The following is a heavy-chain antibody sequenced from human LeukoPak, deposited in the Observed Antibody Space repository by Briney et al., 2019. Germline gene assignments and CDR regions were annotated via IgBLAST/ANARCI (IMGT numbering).Heavy chain of an antibody. CDR3: ARDTSYSSSWYYYYYYMDV. J-gene: IGHJ6*03. Sequence: GGSLRLSCAASGFTFSSYSMNWVRQAPGKGLEWVSSISSSSSYIYYADSVKGRFTISRDNAKNSLYLQMNSLRAEDRAVYYCARDTSYSSSWYYYYYYMDVWGKGTTVTVSS. D-gene: IGHD6-13*01. V-gene: IGHV3-21*01. CDR1: GFTFSSYS. CDR2: ISSSSSYI.